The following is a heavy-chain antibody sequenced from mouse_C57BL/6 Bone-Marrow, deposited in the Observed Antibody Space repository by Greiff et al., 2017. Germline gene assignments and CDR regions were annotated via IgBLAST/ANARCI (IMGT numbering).Heavy chain of an antibody. Sequence: VQLQQSGAELAKPGASVKLSCKASGYTFTSYWMHWVNQRPGQGLEWIGYINPSSGYTKYTQKFKDKATLTADKSSSTAYMQLSSLTYEDSAVYYCARRGNRTDDAMDYWGQGTSVTVSS. CDR2: INPSSGYT. CDR1: GYTFTSYW. CDR3: ARRGNRTDDAMDY. D-gene: IGHD2-14*01. V-gene: IGHV1-7*01. J-gene: IGHJ4*01.